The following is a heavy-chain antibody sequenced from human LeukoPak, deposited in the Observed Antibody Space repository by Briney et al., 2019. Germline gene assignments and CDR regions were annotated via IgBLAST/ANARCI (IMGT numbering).Heavy chain of an antibody. J-gene: IGHJ6*02. CDR2: IYGAGSI. CDR1: GFAFTSNF. Sequence: GGSLRLSCAISGFAFTSNFVSWVRQAPGKGLEWVSVIYGAGSIYYADSVSGRFTTSRDISKNTLYLQMSSLRTEDTAVYYCTKGLARYQLPTYDYYAIDVWGPGTTVTVSS. V-gene: IGHV3-53*05. D-gene: IGHD2-2*01. CDR3: TKGLARYQLPTYDYYAIDV.